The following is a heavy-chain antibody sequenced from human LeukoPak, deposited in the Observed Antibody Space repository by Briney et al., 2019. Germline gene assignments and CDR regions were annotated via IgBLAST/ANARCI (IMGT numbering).Heavy chain of an antibody. CDR2: IGASGDNT. D-gene: IGHD3-16*02. V-gene: IGHV3-23*01. CDR1: GFTFSSYA. CDR3: ARLYRDTAGSLAGMDV. Sequence: PGGSLRLSCAASGFTFSSYAMSWVRQAPGKGLEWVSAIGASGDNTFYADSVKGRFTISRDNSQNTLYLQMNSLRAEDTAVYFCARLYRDTAGSLAGMDVWGRGTTVAVSS. J-gene: IGHJ6*02.